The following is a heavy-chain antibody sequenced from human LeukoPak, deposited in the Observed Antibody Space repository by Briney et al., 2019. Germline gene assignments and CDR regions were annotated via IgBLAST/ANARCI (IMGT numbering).Heavy chain of an antibody. J-gene: IGHJ4*02. CDR1: GYTLTELS. V-gene: IGHV1-24*01. CDR2: FDPEDGET. CDR3: ARFSVGGRYDFDY. D-gene: IGHD3-3*01. Sequence: ASVKVSCKVSGYTLTELSMHWVRQAPGKGLEWMGGFDPEDGETIYAQKFQDRVTMTRDTSINTAYMELSRLRSDDTAVYYCARFSVGGRYDFDYWGQGTLVTVSS.